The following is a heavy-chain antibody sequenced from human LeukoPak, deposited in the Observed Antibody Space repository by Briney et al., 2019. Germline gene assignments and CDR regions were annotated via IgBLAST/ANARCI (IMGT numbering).Heavy chain of an antibody. D-gene: IGHD3-3*01. V-gene: IGHV3-9*01. Sequence: PGRSLRLSCAASGFTFDDYAMHWVRQAPGKGLEWVSGISWNSGSIGYADSVKGRFTISRDNAKNSLYLQMNSLRAEDTALYYCAKGLRSYYDFWSGPWYFDLWGRGTLVTVSS. J-gene: IGHJ2*01. CDR3: AKGLRSYYDFWSGPWYFDL. CDR1: GFTFDDYA. CDR2: ISWNSGSI.